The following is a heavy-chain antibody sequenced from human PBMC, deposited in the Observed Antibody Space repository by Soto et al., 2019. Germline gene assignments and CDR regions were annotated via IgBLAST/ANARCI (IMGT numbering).Heavy chain of an antibody. CDR1: GGSISSYY. Sequence: SETLSLTCTVSGGSISSYYWSWIRQPPGKGLEWIGYIYYSGSTNYNPSLKSRVTISVDTSKNQFSLKLSSVTAADTAVYYCARSGWYDAFDIWGQGTMVTVSS. CDR3: ARSGWYDAFDI. V-gene: IGHV4-59*01. CDR2: IYYSGST. D-gene: IGHD6-19*01. J-gene: IGHJ3*02.